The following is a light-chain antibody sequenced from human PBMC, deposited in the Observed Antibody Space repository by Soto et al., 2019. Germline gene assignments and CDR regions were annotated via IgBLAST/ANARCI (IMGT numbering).Light chain of an antibody. CDR1: QTISSW. J-gene: IGKJ2*01. V-gene: IGKV1-5*03. Sequence: DIQMTQSPASLSLSVGDRVTVTFQASQTISSWLAWYQQKPGKAPKLLIYKASTLKSGVPPRFSGSGSGTEFTLTISSLQPDDFATYYCQQYNSYLYTFGQGAK. CDR2: KAS. CDR3: QQYNSYLYT.